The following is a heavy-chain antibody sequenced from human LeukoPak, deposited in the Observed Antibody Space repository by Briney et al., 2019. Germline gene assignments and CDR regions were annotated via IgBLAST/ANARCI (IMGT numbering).Heavy chain of an antibody. CDR3: ARERVYAIYYYYGMDV. D-gene: IGHD2-8*01. V-gene: IGHV1-2*02. J-gene: IGHJ6*02. Sequence: ASVKVSCKASGYTFTGYYMHWVRQAPGQGLEWMGWISPNSGGTNYAQKFQGRVTMTRDTSISTAYMELSRLRSDDTAVYYCARERVYAIYYYYGMDVWGQGTTVTVSS. CDR2: ISPNSGGT. CDR1: GYTFTGYY.